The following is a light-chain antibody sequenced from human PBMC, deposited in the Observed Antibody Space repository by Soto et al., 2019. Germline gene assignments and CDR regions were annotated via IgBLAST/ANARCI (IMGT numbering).Light chain of an antibody. J-gene: IGLJ1*01. V-gene: IGLV2-8*01. Sequence: QSALAQPPSASGSPGQSVTISCIGTSSDVGGYNYVSWYQQHPGKAPKLMIYEVSKRPSGVPDRFSGSKSGNTASLTISGLQAEDEADYFCCSYAGSYTHVFGTGTKVTVL. CDR2: EVS. CDR3: CSYAGSYTHV. CDR1: SSDVGGYNY.